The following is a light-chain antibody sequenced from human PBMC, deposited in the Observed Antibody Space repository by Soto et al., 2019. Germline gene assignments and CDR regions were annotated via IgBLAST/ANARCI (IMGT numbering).Light chain of an antibody. V-gene: IGLV1-47*02. J-gene: IGLJ2*01. CDR3: AAWDDSLSGVL. CDR2: GNT. Sequence: QPVLTQSPSASGTPGQRITISCSGSSSNVGSNYVYWYQQLPGTAPKLLIYGNTQRPSGVPDRFSASKSGTSASLAIGGLRSEDEADYYCAAWDDSLSGVLFGGGTKLTVL. CDR1: SSNVGSNY.